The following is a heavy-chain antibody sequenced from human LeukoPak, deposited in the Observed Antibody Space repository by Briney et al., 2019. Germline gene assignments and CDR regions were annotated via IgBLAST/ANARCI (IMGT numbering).Heavy chain of an antibody. CDR2: ISSSSSCT. Sequence: GGSLRLSCAASGFTFSDYYMRWVRQAPGKGLESVSDISSSSSCTYYADSVKGRFTISRDNAKNTLYLQMDSLRAEDTAVYYCPGDYGAAYNWCDPWGQGTLVTVSS. D-gene: IGHD3-10*01. CDR1: GFTFSDYY. V-gene: IGHV3-11*05. CDR3: PGDYGAAYNWCDP. J-gene: IGHJ5*02.